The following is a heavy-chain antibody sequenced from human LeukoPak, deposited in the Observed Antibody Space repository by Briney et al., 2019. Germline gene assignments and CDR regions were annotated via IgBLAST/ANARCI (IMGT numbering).Heavy chain of an antibody. CDR3: ARELKYQLGEAYYYYYMDV. D-gene: IGHD2-2*01. J-gene: IGHJ6*03. Sequence: SETLSLTCTVSGGSISSYYWSWIRQPPGKGLEWIGYIYYSGSTNYNPSLKSRVTISVDTSKNQFSLKLSSVTAADTAVYYCARELKYQLGEAYYYYYMDVWGKGTTVTVSS. CDR2: IYYSGST. V-gene: IGHV4-59*12. CDR1: GGSISSYY.